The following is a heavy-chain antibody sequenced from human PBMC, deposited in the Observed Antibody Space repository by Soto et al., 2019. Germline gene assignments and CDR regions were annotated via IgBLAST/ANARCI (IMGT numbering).Heavy chain of an antibody. CDR2: ISYDGSNK. J-gene: IGHJ5*02. V-gene: IGHV3-30-3*01. Sequence: GGSLRLSCAASGFTFSGYALHWVRQAPGQGLEWVAFISYDGSNKFYADSVKGRFTISRDNSKNTLFLQMNSLRAEDTAVYYCARDLSSNWFDPWGQGNMVTVSS. CDR3: ARDLSSNWFDP. CDR1: GFTFSGYA.